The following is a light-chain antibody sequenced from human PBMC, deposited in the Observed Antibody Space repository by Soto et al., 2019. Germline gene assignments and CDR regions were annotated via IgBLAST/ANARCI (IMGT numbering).Light chain of an antibody. J-gene: IGKJ5*01. CDR3: QQLNSDPST. CDR2: AES. V-gene: IGKV1-39*01. CDR1: QSIDNY. Sequence: DLQMTQPHSSLSASVGDRVTITCQASQSIDNYLNWYQQKPGKAPKLLVYAESSLQSGVPSRFSGGGSGRDFTLTISSLQTEDFATYYCQQLNSDPSTSGQGTRREIK.